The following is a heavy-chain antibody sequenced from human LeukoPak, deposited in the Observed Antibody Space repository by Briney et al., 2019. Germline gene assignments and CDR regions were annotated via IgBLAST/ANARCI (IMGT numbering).Heavy chain of an antibody. CDR1: GYSISRGYY. Sequence: SETLSLTCVVSGYSISRGYYWGWIRQPPGKGLEGIGSIYHSGNTYYSPSLKSRVTISLDTSKNHFSLKLSSVTAADTAVYYCATQYYYGSGYPFDPWGQGTLVTVSS. D-gene: IGHD3-10*01. CDR3: ATQYYYGSGYPFDP. J-gene: IGHJ5*02. CDR2: IYHSGNT. V-gene: IGHV4-38-2*01.